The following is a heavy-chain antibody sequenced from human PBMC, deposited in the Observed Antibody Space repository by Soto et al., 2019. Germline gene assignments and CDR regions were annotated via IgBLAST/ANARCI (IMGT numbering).Heavy chain of an antibody. CDR1: GFTFDEYA. Sequence: EVQLVESGGGLVQPGRSLRVSCAASGFTFDEYAMHWVRRVPGKGLEWVSSISWNGNIIGYAGSVKGRFTISRDNAKNSLYLPMSSLRPEYTALYFCAQGGPDAFCGGGRCYCDSWAQGTLVTVSS. CDR3: AQGGPDAFCGGGRCYCDS. J-gene: IGHJ4*02. D-gene: IGHD2-15*01. CDR2: ISWNGNII. V-gene: IGHV3-9*01.